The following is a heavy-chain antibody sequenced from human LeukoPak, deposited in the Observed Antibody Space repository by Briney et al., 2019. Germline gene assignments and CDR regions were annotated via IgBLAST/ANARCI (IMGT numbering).Heavy chain of an antibody. D-gene: IGHD3-3*01. CDR3: ARHPADTIFGVGPDY. J-gene: IGHJ4*02. V-gene: IGHV5-51*01. CDR1: GYTFTNYW. Sequence: GESLKISCKGSGYTFTNYWIGWVRQMPGKGLEWMGIIYPGDSDTRYSPSFQGQVTISADKSISTAYLQWSSLKASGTAMFYCARHPADTIFGVGPDYWGQGTLVTVSS. CDR2: IYPGDSDT.